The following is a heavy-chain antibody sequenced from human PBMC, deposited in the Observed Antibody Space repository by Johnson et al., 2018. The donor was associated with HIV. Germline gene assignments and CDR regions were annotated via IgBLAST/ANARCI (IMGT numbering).Heavy chain of an antibody. CDR2: ISYDGGNK. CDR3: AKERGTYYVVDSFDI. J-gene: IGHJ3*02. CDR1: GFIFSGFG. D-gene: IGHD1-26*01. Sequence: QVQLVESGGGVVQPGKSLRLSCAASGFIFSGFGLHWVRQAPGKGLEWVASISYDGGNKYYADSVKGRFTISRDNSKNTLYLQMNSLRAEDTAVYYCAKERGTYYVVDSFDIWGQGTMVTVSS. V-gene: IGHV3-30*18.